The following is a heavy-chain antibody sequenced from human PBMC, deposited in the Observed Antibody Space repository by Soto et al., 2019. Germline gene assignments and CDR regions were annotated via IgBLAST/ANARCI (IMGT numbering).Heavy chain of an antibody. J-gene: IGHJ6*02. CDR1: GYSFTSYW. CDR3: ASSESFSMDV. V-gene: IGHV5-10-1*01. Sequence: GESLKISCKGSGYSFTSYWISWVRQMPGKGLEWMGRIDPSDSYTNYSPSFQGHVTISADKSISTAYLQWSSLKASDTAMYYCASSESFSMDVWGQGTTVTVSS. CDR2: IDPSDSYT.